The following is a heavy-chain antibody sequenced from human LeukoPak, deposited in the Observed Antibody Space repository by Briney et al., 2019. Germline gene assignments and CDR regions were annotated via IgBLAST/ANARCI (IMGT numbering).Heavy chain of an antibody. J-gene: IGHJ3*02. Sequence: PSETLSLTCAVYGGSFSGYYWSWIRQPPGKGLEWIGEINHSGSTNYNPSLKSRVTISVDTFKNQFSLKLSSVTAADTAVYYCARPRWIQLWAFDIWGQGTMVTVSS. CDR2: INHSGST. CDR3: ARPRWIQLWAFDI. D-gene: IGHD5-18*01. V-gene: IGHV4-34*01. CDR1: GGSFSGYY.